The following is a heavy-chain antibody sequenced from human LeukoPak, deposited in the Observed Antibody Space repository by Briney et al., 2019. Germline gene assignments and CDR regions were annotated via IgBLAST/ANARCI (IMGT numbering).Heavy chain of an antibody. V-gene: IGHV3-30-3*01. CDR2: ISYDESQK. D-gene: IGHD5-12*01. CDR3: ARDYSGYSQR. Sequence: GGSLRLSCAASGFTLSSFTMHWVRHNPGKGLEWVAVISYDESQKWYADSVKGRFTISRDISKNTLYLEMDSPRAEDTAVYYCARDYSGYSQRWGQGTLVTVSS. CDR1: GFTLSSFT. J-gene: IGHJ4*02.